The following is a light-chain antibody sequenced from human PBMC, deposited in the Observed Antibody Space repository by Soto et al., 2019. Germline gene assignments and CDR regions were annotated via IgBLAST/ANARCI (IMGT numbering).Light chain of an antibody. Sequence: QSVLTQPPSASGSPGQSVTISCTGTSSDVGGYNYVSWYQQHPGKAPKVMIYEVNKRPSGVPDRFSGSKSGNTASLTVSGLQAEDEADYYCSSYAGSNSFVFGIGTKVTVL. J-gene: IGLJ1*01. V-gene: IGLV2-8*01. CDR1: SSDVGGYNY. CDR2: EVN. CDR3: SSYAGSNSFV.